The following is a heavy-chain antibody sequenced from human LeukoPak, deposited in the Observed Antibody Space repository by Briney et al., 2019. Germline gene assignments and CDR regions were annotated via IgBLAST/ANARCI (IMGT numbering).Heavy chain of an antibody. J-gene: IGHJ4*02. CDR2: ISWNSGSI. D-gene: IGHD1-7*01. CDR1: GFTFDDYA. Sequence: PGRSLRLSCAASGFTFDDYAMHWVRQAPGKGLEWVSGISWNSGSIGYADSVKGRFTISRDNAKNSLYLQMNSLRAEDMALYYCAKGGYNWNYGGFDYWGQGTLVTVPS. V-gene: IGHV3-9*03. CDR3: AKGGYNWNYGGFDY.